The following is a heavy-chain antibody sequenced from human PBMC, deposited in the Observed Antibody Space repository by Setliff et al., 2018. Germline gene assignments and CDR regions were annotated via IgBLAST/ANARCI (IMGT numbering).Heavy chain of an antibody. CDR1: GFSFSGYY. V-gene: IGHV3-66*02. Sequence: GGSLRLSCAASGFSFSGYYMSWVRQAPGKGLEWVSLLYNDGSTYYADSVKGRFSISRDNSKNTLYLQMSSLRVEDTAIYYCAKSDKQLVRGGPDYWGQGTLVTVSS. D-gene: IGHD6-6*01. CDR3: AKSDKQLVRGGPDY. CDR2: LYNDGST. J-gene: IGHJ4*02.